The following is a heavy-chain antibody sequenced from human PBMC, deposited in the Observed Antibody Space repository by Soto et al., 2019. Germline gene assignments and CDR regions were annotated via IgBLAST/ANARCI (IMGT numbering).Heavy chain of an antibody. D-gene: IGHD1-1*01. CDR2: IYYSGST. Sequence: SETLSLTCTVSGGSVSSGSYYWSLILQPPGKGLEWIGYIYYSGSTYYNPSLMSRVTMSVDTSKNQFSLQLTSVTAVDTAVYFCARTTLRRGXFDSWGQGTLVTVSS. CDR3: ARTTLRRGXFDS. CDR1: GGSVSSGSYY. V-gene: IGHV4-61*01. J-gene: IGHJ4*02.